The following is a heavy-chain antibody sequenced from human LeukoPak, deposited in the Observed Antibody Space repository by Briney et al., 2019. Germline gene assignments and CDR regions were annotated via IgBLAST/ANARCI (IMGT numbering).Heavy chain of an antibody. D-gene: IGHD5-18*01. CDR2: IYYSGST. V-gene: IGHV4-59*01. J-gene: IGHJ5*02. CDR1: GGSISSYY. CDR3: ARAKRGYSYGSFDP. Sequence: SETLSLTCTVSGGSISSYYWSWIRQPPGKGLEWIGYIYYSGSTDYNPSLRGRVTISVDTSETQFSLNLSSVTAADTAVYYCARAKRGYSYGSFDPWGQGTLVTVSS.